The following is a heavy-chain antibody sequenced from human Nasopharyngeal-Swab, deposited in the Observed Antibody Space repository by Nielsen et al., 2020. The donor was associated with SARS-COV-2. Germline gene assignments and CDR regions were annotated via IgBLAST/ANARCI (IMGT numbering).Heavy chain of an antibody. V-gene: IGHV4-38-2*01. J-gene: IGHJ4*02. Sequence: GSLRLSCAVSGYSIRSDNYWAWIRQSSGKGLEWIGEINHSGSTNYNPSLKSRVTISVDTSKNQFSLKLSSVTAADTAVYYCARGFHPRHYYDSSGSSLDYWGQGTLVTVSS. D-gene: IGHD3-22*01. CDR2: INHSGST. CDR1: GYSIRSDNY. CDR3: ARGFHPRHYYDSSGSSLDY.